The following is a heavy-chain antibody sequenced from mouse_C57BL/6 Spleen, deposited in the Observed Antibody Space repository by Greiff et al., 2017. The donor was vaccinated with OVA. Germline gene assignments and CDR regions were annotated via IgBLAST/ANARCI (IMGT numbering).Heavy chain of an antibody. CDR1: GYSITSGYY. CDR2: ISYDGSN. CDR3: ATIVTTGYYFDY. V-gene: IGHV3-6*01. D-gene: IGHD2-5*01. Sequence: VQLQQSGPGLVKPSQSLSLTCSVTGYSITSGYYWNWIRQFPGNKLEWMGYISYDGSNNYNPSLKNRISITRDTSKNQFFLKLNSVTTEDTATYYCATIVTTGYYFDYWGQGTTLTVSS. J-gene: IGHJ2*01.